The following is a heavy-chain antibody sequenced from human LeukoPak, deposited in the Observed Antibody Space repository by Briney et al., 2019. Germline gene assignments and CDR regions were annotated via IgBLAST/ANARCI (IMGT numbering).Heavy chain of an antibody. CDR2: ISATSSYI. CDR3: ARVGSISGWPTDS. J-gene: IGHJ4*02. Sequence: GGSLRLSCVASGFTFSDYGMNWVRQAPGKGLEWVSFISATSSYIYYADSVKGRFTLSRDDATDSLFLQMNRLRGDDTAVYYCARVGSISGWPTDSWGQGTLVTVAS. D-gene: IGHD6-19*01. CDR1: GFTFSDYG. V-gene: IGHV3-21*01.